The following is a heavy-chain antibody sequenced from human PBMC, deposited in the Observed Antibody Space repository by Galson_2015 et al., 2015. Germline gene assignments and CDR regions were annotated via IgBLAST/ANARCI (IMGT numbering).Heavy chain of an antibody. CDR2: IYYSAST. Sequence: SEPLSLTCPVSGASISSNTYLWGWLRQPPGKGLEWIGTIYYSASTYYNPSLQSRVTVSLDTSKNQFFLKMTSVTAADTAVYYCARQPSTFSSYHHYVMDVWGQGTTVTVSS. D-gene: IGHD6-6*01. CDR3: ARQPSTFSSYHHYVMDV. CDR1: GASISSNTYL. V-gene: IGHV4-39*01. J-gene: IGHJ6*02.